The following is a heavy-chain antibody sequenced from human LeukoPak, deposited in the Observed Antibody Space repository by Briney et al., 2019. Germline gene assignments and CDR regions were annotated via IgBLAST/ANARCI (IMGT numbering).Heavy chain of an antibody. Sequence: PGGSLRLSCAASGFTFSSYAMSWVRQAPGKGLEWVSAISGSGGSTYYADSVKGRFTISRDNSKNTLYLQMNSLRAEDTAVYYCAKDHLGLRYSYGYAKFPFDYWGQGTLVTVSS. CDR3: AKDHLGLRYSYGYAKFPFDY. CDR1: GFTFSSYA. CDR2: ISGSGGST. J-gene: IGHJ4*02. V-gene: IGHV3-23*01. D-gene: IGHD5-18*01.